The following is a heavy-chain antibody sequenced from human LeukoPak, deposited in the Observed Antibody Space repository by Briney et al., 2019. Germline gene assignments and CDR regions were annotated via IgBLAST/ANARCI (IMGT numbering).Heavy chain of an antibody. D-gene: IGHD2-2*01. Sequence: PGGSLRLSCAASGSTFSSYGMHWVRQAPDKGLEWVAFIRYDGSNKYYADSVKGRFTISRDNSKNTLYLQMNSLRAEDTAVYYCVGQLPDYWGQGTLVTVSS. V-gene: IGHV3-30*02. CDR1: GSTFSSYG. CDR3: VGQLPDY. CDR2: IRYDGSNK. J-gene: IGHJ4*02.